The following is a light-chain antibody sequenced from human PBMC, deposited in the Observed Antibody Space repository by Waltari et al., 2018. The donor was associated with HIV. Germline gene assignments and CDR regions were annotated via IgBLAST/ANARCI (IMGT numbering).Light chain of an antibody. Sequence: QSALTQPPSVSGSPGQSVTISCTGTSSDVGSYNRVSWYQQPPGTAPKLMIYEVSNRPSGVPDRFSGSKSGNTASLTISGLQAEDEADYYCSSYTSSSIWVFGGGTKLTVL. V-gene: IGLV2-18*02. J-gene: IGLJ3*02. CDR1: SSDVGSYNR. CDR3: SSYTSSSIWV. CDR2: EVS.